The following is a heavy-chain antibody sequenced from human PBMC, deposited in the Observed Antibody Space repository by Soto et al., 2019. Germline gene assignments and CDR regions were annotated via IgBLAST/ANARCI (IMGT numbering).Heavy chain of an antibody. Sequence: ASVKVSCKASGYTFTSYYMHWVRQAPGQGLEWMGIINPSGGSTSYAQKFQGRVTMTRDTSTSTVYMELSSLRSEDTAVYYCARDHYDFWSGYYYPADMYYYYMDVWGKGTTVTVS. J-gene: IGHJ6*03. CDR1: GYTFTSYY. D-gene: IGHD3-3*01. V-gene: IGHV1-46*03. CDR2: INPSGGST. CDR3: ARDHYDFWSGYYYPADMYYYYMDV.